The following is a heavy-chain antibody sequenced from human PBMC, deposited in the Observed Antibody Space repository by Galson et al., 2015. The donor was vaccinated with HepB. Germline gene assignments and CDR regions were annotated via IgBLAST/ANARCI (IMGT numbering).Heavy chain of an antibody. Sequence: QSGAEVKKPGESLKISCKGSGYSFTSYWIGWVRQMPGKGLEWMGIIYPGDSDTRYSPSFQGQVTISADKSISTAYLQWSSLKASDTAMYYCARQAIVATIDGAFDIWGQGTMVTVSS. D-gene: IGHD5-12*01. CDR2: IYPGDSDT. CDR3: ARQAIVATIDGAFDI. V-gene: IGHV5-51*01. CDR1: GYSFTSYW. J-gene: IGHJ3*02.